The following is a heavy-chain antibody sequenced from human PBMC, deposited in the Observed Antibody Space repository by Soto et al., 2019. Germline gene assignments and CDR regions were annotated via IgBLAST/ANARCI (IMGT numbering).Heavy chain of an antibody. J-gene: IGHJ5*02. D-gene: IGHD5-12*01. Sequence: QVHLVQSGVEVKTPGASVKVSCQASGYTFFTYDISWVRQAPGQGLEWMGWISTYSGDTKYAQKFQGRVTMTTDTSTTTVYLELRSLRSEDTAVYYCARHHGPTTSENWFDPWGQGTLVTVSS. CDR3: ARHHGPTTSENWFDP. CDR2: ISTYSGDT. V-gene: IGHV1-18*01. CDR1: GYTFFTYD.